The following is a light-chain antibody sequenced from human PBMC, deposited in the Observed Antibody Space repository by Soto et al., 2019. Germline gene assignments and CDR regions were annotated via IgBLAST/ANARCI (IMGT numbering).Light chain of an antibody. CDR3: SSYAGSNIL. J-gene: IGLJ2*01. Sequence: QSALTQPPSASGSPGQSVTISCTGTSSDVGAYVFVSWYQQHPDKAPKLILYEVAKRPSGVPDRFSGSKSGNTASLTVSGLQADDEADYYCSSYAGSNILFGGGTKLTVL. V-gene: IGLV2-8*01. CDR2: EVA. CDR1: SSDVGAYVF.